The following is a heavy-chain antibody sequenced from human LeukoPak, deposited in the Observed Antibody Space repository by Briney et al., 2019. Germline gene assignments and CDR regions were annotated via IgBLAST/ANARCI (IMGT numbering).Heavy chain of an antibody. CDR1: GFTFSSYA. CDR2: ISYDGSNK. V-gene: IGHV3-30-3*01. J-gene: IGHJ4*02. CDR3: ARGTRQWLPIFSWHDY. D-gene: IGHD6-19*01. Sequence: PGGSLRLSCAASGFTFSSYAMSWVRQAPGKGLEWVAVISYDGSNKYYADSVKGRFTISRDNSKNTLYLQMNSLRAEDTAVYYCARGTRQWLPIFSWHDYWGQGALVTVSS.